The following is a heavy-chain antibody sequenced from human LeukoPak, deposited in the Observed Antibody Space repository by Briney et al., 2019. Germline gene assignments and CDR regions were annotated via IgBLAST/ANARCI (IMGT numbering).Heavy chain of an antibody. Sequence: GGSLRLSCAASRFTFSSYGMHWVRQAPGKGLEWVAYIEYDGSNEQYADSVKGRFTISRDNAENSLFLQMTSLRGEDTAVYFCARRTTIFPRRYFFDYWGQGTLVTVSS. CDR3: ARRTTIFPRRYFFDY. CDR1: RFTFSSYG. J-gene: IGHJ4*02. V-gene: IGHV3-30*12. D-gene: IGHD3-3*01. CDR2: IEYDGSNE.